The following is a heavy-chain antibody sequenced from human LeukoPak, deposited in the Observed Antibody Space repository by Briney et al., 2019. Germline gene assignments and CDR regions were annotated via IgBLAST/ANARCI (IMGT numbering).Heavy chain of an antibody. Sequence: GASVKVSCKASGYTFTSYDINWVRQATGQGLEWMGWMNPNSGNTGYAQKFQGRVTITRNTSISTAYMELSSLRSEDTAVYYCARFPNYGGNSDYGGQGTRVTVPS. J-gene: IGHJ4*02. CDR2: MNPNSGNT. V-gene: IGHV1-8*03. CDR1: GYTFTSYD. D-gene: IGHD4-23*01. CDR3: ARFPNYGGNSDY.